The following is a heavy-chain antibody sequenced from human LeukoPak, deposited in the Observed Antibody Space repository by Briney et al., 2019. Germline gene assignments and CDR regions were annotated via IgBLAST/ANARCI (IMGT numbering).Heavy chain of an antibody. Sequence: ASVKVSCKVSGYAFTSYYMHWVRQAPGQGLEWMGIINPSGGSTSYAQKFQGRVTMTRDMSTSTVYMELSSLRSEDTAVYYCARGMTTSAEGDYWGQGTLVTVSS. CDR2: INPSGGST. J-gene: IGHJ4*02. CDR1: GYAFTSYY. V-gene: IGHV1-46*01. CDR3: ARGMTTSAEGDY. D-gene: IGHD4-17*01.